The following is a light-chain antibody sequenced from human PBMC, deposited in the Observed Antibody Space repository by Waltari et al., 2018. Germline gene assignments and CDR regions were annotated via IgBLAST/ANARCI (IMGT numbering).Light chain of an antibody. V-gene: IGLV2-14*03. J-gene: IGLJ1*01. CDR2: DVS. CDR3: SSYTSSSTSLYV. CDR1: SSDVGGYNY. Sequence: QSALTQPASVSGSPGQSITISCTGTSSDVGGYNYVSWYQQHPGKAPKLMIYDVSNRPSWVSNRFTGSKSGNTASLTISGLQAEDEADYYCSSYTSSSTSLYVFGTGTKVTVL.